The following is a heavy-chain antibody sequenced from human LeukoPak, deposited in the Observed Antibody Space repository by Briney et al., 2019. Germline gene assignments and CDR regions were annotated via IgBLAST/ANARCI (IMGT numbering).Heavy chain of an antibody. V-gene: IGHV3-7*03. D-gene: IGHD5-24*01. CDR2: IRQGERHK. Sequence: GGSLRLSCAASGFTFSNYWMTWVRQPPGKRLEWVANIRQGERHKNYVDAVKGQFTISRDNAKNSLILQMNSRRAEDTAVYYCARDVSDENGCASRIHLDSWGQGTLVSVSS. CDR3: ARDVSDENGCASRIHLDS. J-gene: IGHJ4*02. CDR1: GFTFSNYW.